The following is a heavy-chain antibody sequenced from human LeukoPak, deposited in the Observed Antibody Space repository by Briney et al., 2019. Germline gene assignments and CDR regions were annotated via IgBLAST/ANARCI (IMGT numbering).Heavy chain of an antibody. CDR2: INHSGSA. D-gene: IGHD3-3*01. V-gene: IGHV4-34*01. J-gene: IGHJ6*03. CDR1: GGSFSGYY. CDR3: AREMYDFWSGTQAAYYYYYMDV. Sequence: SETLSLTCAVYGGSFSGYYWSWIRQPPGKGLEWIGEINHSGSAYYNPSLKSRVTISVDTSKNQFSLKLSSVTAADTAVYYCAREMYDFWSGTQAAYYYYYMDVWGKGTTVTVSS.